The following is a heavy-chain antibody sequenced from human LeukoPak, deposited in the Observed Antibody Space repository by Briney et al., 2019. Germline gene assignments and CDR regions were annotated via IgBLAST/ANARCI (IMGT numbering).Heavy chain of an antibody. CDR2: IYYSGSN. CDR1: GGSISSYY. Sequence: AETLSLTCTVSGGSISSYYWSWIRQPPGKGLEWMGYIYYSGSNNYNPSLKRRGTISVDTSKHQFPLKLRSVTAADTAVSYCARVGYYYDSSGYFPASLDYWGQGTLVTVSS. CDR3: ARVGYYYDSSGYFPASLDY. J-gene: IGHJ4*02. V-gene: IGHV4-59*01. D-gene: IGHD3-22*01.